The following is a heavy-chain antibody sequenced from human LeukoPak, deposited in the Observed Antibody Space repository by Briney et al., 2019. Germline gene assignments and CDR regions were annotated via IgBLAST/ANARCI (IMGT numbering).Heavy chain of an antibody. J-gene: IGHJ4*02. D-gene: IGHD3-10*01. Sequence: GGSLRLSCVASGFSVSYSYMNWVRQAPGKGLQWVSVIYSGGNTYYADSVKGRFTISRDNSKNTLYLQMNSLRAEDTAVYYCAKAGLWFGEFRRFDYWGQGTLVTVSS. CDR3: AKAGLWFGEFRRFDY. CDR2: IYSGGNT. CDR1: GFSVSYSY. V-gene: IGHV3-53*01.